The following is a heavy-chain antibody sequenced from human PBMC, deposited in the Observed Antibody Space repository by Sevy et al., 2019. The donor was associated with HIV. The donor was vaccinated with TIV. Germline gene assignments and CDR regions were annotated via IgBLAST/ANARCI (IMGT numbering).Heavy chain of an antibody. CDR1: GYTFTDYF. CDR2: INPNSGGT. CDR3: ASLSGYYYDSSRYYNTDAFDI. Sequence: ASVKVSCKASGYTFTDYFMHWVRQAPGQGLEWMGWINPNSGGTNYAQRFRGRVTMTRATSISTAYMELSRLRSDDTAVYYCASLSGYYYDSSRYYNTDAFDIWGQGTMVTVSS. D-gene: IGHD3-22*01. J-gene: IGHJ3*02. V-gene: IGHV1-2*02.